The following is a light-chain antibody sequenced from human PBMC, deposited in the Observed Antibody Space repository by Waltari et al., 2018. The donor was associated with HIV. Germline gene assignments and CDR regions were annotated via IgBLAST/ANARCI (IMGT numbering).Light chain of an antibody. CDR2: KVS. CDR3: MQGTHFLS. Sequence: DVVMTQTPVSLLVTLGQSVSVSCKSSQSLESTDGNTYLNWFHLRPGHPPRRLIYKVSNRDSWVPDRFGGSGSGTTFTLNITAVEAADVGIYFCMQGTHFLSFGGGTKVE. V-gene: IGKV2-30*01. J-gene: IGKJ4*01. CDR1: QSLESTDGNTY.